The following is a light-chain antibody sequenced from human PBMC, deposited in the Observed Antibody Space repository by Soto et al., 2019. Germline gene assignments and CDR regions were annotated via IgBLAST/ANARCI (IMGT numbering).Light chain of an antibody. CDR2: DTF. J-gene: IGKJ4*01. Sequence: EILLTQSPATLSLSPGESATLSCRASQNIDYYLHWYQQKPGQSPRLVIYDTFNRATGVPVRFRGVGDGTDFPLTISNLEPEDVAFFYCQQPKSWPLIFGTGNRVEI. CDR3: QQPKSWPLI. V-gene: IGKV3-11*01. CDR1: QNIDYY.